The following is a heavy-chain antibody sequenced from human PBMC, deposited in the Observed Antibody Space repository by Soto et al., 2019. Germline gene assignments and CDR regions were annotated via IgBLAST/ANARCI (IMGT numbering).Heavy chain of an antibody. D-gene: IGHD5-12*01. V-gene: IGHV1-18*01. Sequence: ASVKVSCKASGYPFTSYGISWVRQAPGQGLEWLAWISAYNGKRDTAQKFQGRVTMTLDTSTDTAHMELGDLTSADTAVYYCARGRIVASIHDAFEIWGQGTKVTVSS. CDR3: ARGRIVASIHDAFEI. CDR2: ISAYNGKR. CDR1: GYPFTSYG. J-gene: IGHJ3*02.